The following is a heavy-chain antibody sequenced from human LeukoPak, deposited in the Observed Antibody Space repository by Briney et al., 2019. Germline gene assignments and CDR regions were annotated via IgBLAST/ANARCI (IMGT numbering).Heavy chain of an antibody. Sequence: ASVKVSCKASGYTFTGYYMHWVRQAPGQGLEWMGWINPNSGGTNYAQKFQGWVTMTRDTSISTAYMELSRLRSDDTAVYYCARDGYIYGSGSYPDYWGQGTLVTVSS. CDR1: GYTFTGYY. CDR3: ARDGYIYGSGSYPDY. V-gene: IGHV1-2*04. J-gene: IGHJ4*02. CDR2: INPNSGGT. D-gene: IGHD3-10*01.